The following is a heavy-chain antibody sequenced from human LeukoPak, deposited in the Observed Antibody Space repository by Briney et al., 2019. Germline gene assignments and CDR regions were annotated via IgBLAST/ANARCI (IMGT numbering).Heavy chain of an antibody. CDR2: IYYSGST. Sequence: SETLSLTCTVSGGSISSHYWSWIRQPPGKGLEWIGYIYYSGSTNYNPSLKSRVTISVDTSKNQFSLKLSSVTAADTAVYYCARIAPRTTRSYYYYMDVWGKGTTVTVSS. J-gene: IGHJ6*03. CDR1: GGSISSHY. CDR3: ARIAPRTTRSYYYYMDV. V-gene: IGHV4-59*11. D-gene: IGHD6-6*01.